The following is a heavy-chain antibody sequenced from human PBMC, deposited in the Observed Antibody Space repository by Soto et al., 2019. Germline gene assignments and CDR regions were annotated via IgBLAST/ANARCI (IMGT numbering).Heavy chain of an antibody. D-gene: IGHD2-8*01. J-gene: IGHJ4*02. CDR2: IGVGSGNR. CDR3: AALGVNFDH. Sequence: QMQLVQSGPEVKKPGTSVKVSCKASGFTFTSSAVQWVRQARGQRLEWIGWIGVGSGNRHYAQKFQERVTITRDMSTNTAYTELSSLRSEDTAVYYCAALGVNFDHWGQGTLVTVSS. CDR1: GFTFTSSA. V-gene: IGHV1-58*01.